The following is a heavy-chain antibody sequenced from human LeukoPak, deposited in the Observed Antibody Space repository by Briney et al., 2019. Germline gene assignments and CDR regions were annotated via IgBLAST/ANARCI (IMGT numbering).Heavy chain of an antibody. D-gene: IGHD1-26*01. J-gene: IGHJ5*02. CDR1: GYTFTGYY. V-gene: IGHV1-2*02. Sequence: ASVKVSCKASGYTFTGYYMHWVRQAHGQGLEWMGWINPNSGGTNYAQKFQGRVTMTRDTSISTAYMELSRLRSDDTAVYYCASIPGVGHWFDPWGQGTLVTVSS. CDR3: ASIPGVGHWFDP. CDR2: INPNSGGT.